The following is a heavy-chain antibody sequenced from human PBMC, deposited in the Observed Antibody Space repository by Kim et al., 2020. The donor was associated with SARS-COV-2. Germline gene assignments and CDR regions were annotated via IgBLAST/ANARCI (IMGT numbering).Heavy chain of an antibody. J-gene: IGHJ6*02. CDR3: ARDGRFCSGDICYYYHYGFDV. Sequence: GGSLRLSCAASGFTFSTYDMNWVRQAPGKGLEWVSSISSSSTNIFYADSVKGRFTISRDNAKSFLYLQMNSLRADDTAMYYCARDGRFCSGDICYYYHYGFDVWGPGTTVTVSS. V-gene: IGHV3-21*01. CDR2: ISSSSTNI. CDR1: GFTFSTYD. D-gene: IGHD2-15*01.